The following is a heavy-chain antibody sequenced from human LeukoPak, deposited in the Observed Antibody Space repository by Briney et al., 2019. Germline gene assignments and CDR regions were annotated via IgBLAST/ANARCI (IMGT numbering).Heavy chain of an antibody. CDR3: ARGPYYYYYMDV. J-gene: IGHJ6*03. CDR1: GYTFTSYD. Sequence: ASVKVSCKASGYTFTSYDINWVRQATGQGLEWMGWMNPNSGNTGYAQKFQGRVTMTRDTSISTAYMELSRLRSDDTAVYYCARGPYYYYYMDVWGKGTTVTVSS. CDR2: MNPNSGNT. V-gene: IGHV1-8*01.